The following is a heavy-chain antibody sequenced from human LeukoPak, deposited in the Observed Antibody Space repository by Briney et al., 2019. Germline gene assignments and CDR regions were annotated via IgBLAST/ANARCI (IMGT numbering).Heavy chain of an antibody. Sequence: GGSLRLSCAASGFTFSSDGMHWVRQAPGKGLEGVAVIWYDGSNKYYADSVKGRFTISRDNSKNTLYLQMNSLRAEDTAVYYCAKVSGSVAGTSLDYWGQGTLVTVSS. J-gene: IGHJ4*02. CDR3: AKVSGSVAGTSLDY. V-gene: IGHV3-33*06. CDR2: IWYDGSNK. D-gene: IGHD6-19*01. CDR1: GFTFSSDG.